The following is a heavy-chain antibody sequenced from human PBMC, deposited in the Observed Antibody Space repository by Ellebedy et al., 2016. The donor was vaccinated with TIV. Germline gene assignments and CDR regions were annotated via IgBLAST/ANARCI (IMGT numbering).Heavy chain of an antibody. CDR2: ISSNGGSP. D-gene: IGHD2-21*02. CDR1: GFTFTSSA. Sequence: GESLKISCAASGFTFTSSAMHWVRQAPGKGLEYVSAISSNGGSPYYANSVKGRFTISRDNSKNTLYLQLGSLRAEDMAVYYFARDEGRGGDCPDYWGQGTLVTVSS. CDR3: ARDEGRGGDCPDY. V-gene: IGHV3-64*01. J-gene: IGHJ4*02.